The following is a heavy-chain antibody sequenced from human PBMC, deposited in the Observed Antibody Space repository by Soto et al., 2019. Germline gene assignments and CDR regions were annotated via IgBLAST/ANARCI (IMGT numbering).Heavy chain of an antibody. D-gene: IGHD3-10*01. CDR2: ISGSGSII. V-gene: IGHV3-48*03. CDR3: ARGGGEFDF. Sequence: EVQLVESGGGFVHPGGSLRLSCAASGFSFDSYEMNWVRQASGKGLEWVSHISGSGSIIFNTDSVKGRFTISRDNAKNSLYLEMNSLRVEDTALYYCARGGGEFDFWGQGTLVTVSS. J-gene: IGHJ4*02. CDR1: GFSFDSYE.